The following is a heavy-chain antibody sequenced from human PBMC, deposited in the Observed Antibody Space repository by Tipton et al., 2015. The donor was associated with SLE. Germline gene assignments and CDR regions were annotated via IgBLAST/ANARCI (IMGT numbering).Heavy chain of an antibody. CDR2: IYFTGNT. V-gene: IGHV4-39*02. CDR3: ARVEDYSGDYFDY. D-gene: IGHD2-15*01. Sequence: TLSLTCAVSFGSIGGRTNFWGWVPQPPGKGLEGIGNIYFTGNTFYNPSPKSPVTLSVNTYKNHFSLKLSSVTAADTAVYYCARVEDYSGDYFDYWGQGTLVTVSS. J-gene: IGHJ4*02. CDR1: FGSIGGRTNF.